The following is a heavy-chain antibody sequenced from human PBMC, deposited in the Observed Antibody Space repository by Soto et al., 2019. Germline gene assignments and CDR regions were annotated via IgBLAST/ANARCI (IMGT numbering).Heavy chain of an antibody. CDR1: GGTFTGNP. CDR2: IIPMFGTT. Sequence: QVQLVQSGAEVKKPGSSVKVSCKASGGTFTGNPISWVRQAPGRGLEWMGGIIPMFGTTNYAQKFQGRVTITADESTTTAYMELNSLRSEVTAVYYCARENSIASLSYYYGMEVWGQGTTVTVSS. CDR3: ARENSIASLSYYYGMEV. D-gene: IGHD6-6*01. J-gene: IGHJ6*02. V-gene: IGHV1-69*01.